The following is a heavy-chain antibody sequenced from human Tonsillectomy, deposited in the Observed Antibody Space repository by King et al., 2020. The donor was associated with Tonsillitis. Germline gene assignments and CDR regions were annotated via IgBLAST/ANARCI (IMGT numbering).Heavy chain of an antibody. CDR1: GFTFSSYA. Sequence: VQLVESGGGLVQPGGSLRLSCAASGFTFSSYAMSWVRQAPGKGLEWVSAISGSGVSTYSADSVGGRFTISRDNSKNTLYMQMNSLRDEDTAVYYCAKGFYSGYDTFGYWGQGTLVTVSS. CDR2: ISGSGVST. CDR3: AKGFYSGYDTFGY. J-gene: IGHJ4*02. D-gene: IGHD5-12*01. V-gene: IGHV3-23*04.